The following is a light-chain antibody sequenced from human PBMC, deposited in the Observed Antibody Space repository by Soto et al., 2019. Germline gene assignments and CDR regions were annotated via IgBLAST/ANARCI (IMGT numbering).Light chain of an antibody. V-gene: IGKV1-5*03. CDR1: QTISNW. Sequence: IQMTHSPSTLSGSVVDRVTITFRASQTISNWLAWYQQKPGKAPKLLIYKASTLKSGVPSRFSGSGSGTEFTLTISSLQPDDFATYYCQHYNSYSEACGQGTKGDIK. J-gene: IGKJ1*01. CDR2: KAS. CDR3: QHYNSYSEA.